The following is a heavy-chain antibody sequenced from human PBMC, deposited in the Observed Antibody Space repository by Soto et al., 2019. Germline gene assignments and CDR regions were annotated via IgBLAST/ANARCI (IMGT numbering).Heavy chain of an antibody. CDR3: ATRHWFDP. V-gene: IGHV4-39*01. CDR1: GGSISSRGYY. J-gene: IGHJ5*02. Sequence: QLQLQESGPGLVKPSETLSLTCTVSGGSISSRGYYWGWIRQPPGKGLEWIGTIYYSGSTYYNPPXRSRVTSSVDTSKNQFSLRRSSVPAAATAVSYCATRHWFDPWGLGTLVTVSS. CDR2: IYYSGST.